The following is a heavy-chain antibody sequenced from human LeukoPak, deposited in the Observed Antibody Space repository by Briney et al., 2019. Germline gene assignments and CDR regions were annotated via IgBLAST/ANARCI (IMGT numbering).Heavy chain of an antibody. CDR1: GGSISSGSYY. CDR2: IYTSGST. Sequence: PSETLSLTCTVSGGSISSGSYYWSWIRQPAGKGLEWIGRIYTSGSTNYNPSLKSRVTISVDTSKNQFSLKLSSVTAADTAVYYCARDGGSYSFDYWGQGTLVTVSS. V-gene: IGHV4-61*02. CDR3: ARDGGSYSFDY. D-gene: IGHD1-26*01. J-gene: IGHJ4*02.